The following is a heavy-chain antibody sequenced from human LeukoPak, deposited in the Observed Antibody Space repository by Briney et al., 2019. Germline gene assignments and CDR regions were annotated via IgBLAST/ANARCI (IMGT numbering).Heavy chain of an antibody. J-gene: IGHJ4*02. D-gene: IGHD2/OR15-2a*01. CDR2: IKQDGTEK. Sequence: GGSLRLSCTASGFSFSSYWMSWVRQTPGKGLEWVASIKQDGTEKYYVDSVKGRFTISKDNSKNSLYLQMNTLRAEDTAVYYCARGDHSTYAYWGQGTLVTVSS. CDR1: GFSFSSYW. CDR3: ARGDHSTYAY. V-gene: IGHV3-7*02.